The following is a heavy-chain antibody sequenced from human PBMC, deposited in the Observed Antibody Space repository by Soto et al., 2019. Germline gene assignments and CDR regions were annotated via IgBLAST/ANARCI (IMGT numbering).Heavy chain of an antibody. V-gene: IGHV4-59*01. D-gene: IGHD1-1*01. Sequence: SETLSLTCTVSGASITSTYWSWIRQSPGKGLEWIGYIYYSGTTNYNPSLESRLSMSVDTSKNQFSLRLTSVTTADTAVYYCAKYRRSNEDGFTLDFWGQGTLVTVSS. CDR2: IYYSGTT. CDR1: GASITSTY. CDR3: AKYRRSNEDGFTLDF. J-gene: IGHJ4*02.